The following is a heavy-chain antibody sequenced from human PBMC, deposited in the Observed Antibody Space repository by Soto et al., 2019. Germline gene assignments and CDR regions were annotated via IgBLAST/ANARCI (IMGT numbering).Heavy chain of an antibody. V-gene: IGHV3-21*01. Sequence: EVHLVESGGGLVKPGGSLRLSCAVSGFTFSSCTMNWVRQAPGKGLEWVSSISPSTSHIYYADSVKGRFTISRDNAKNSLCLQMKRLRAEDTAVYYCSGCSGGACHQNYGMDVWGQGTTVNVSS. CDR1: GFTFSSCT. CDR2: ISPSTSHI. J-gene: IGHJ6*02. D-gene: IGHD2-15*01. CDR3: SGCSGGACHQNYGMDV.